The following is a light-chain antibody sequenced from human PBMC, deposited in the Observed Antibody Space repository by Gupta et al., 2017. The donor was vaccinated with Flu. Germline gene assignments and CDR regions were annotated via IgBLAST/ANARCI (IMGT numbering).Light chain of an antibody. CDR1: YSGNKV. Sequence: GKTSRITCGGNYSGNKVVSWYQQRPGQAPVLFVYDDSVRPSGIPERFSGSNSESTATLTISRVEAGDEADYYCQVWDSSSDFVAFGGGTELTVL. J-gene: IGLJ2*01. V-gene: IGLV3-21*03. CDR2: DDS. CDR3: QVWDSSSDFVA.